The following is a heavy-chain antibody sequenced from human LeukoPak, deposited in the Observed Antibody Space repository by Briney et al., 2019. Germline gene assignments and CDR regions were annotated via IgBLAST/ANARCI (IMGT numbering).Heavy chain of an antibody. D-gene: IGHD3-3*01. CDR1: GLTFSDAW. CDR3: STGGDIIQVDQQVPFDY. J-gene: IGHJ4*02. Sequence: GGSLRLSCAGSGLTFSDAWMRWVRHAPGKGLEWVGRIQSKKVGGAEDYAAAVKGRFTISRDDSKTTLFLQMNSLKTEDTAIYYCSTGGDIIQVDQQVPFDYWGQGVMVTVSS. CDR2: IQSKKVGGAE. V-gene: IGHV3-15*01.